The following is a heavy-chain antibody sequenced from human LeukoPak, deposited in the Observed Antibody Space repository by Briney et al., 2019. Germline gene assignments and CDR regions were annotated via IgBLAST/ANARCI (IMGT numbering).Heavy chain of an antibody. CDR3: AKDPGEMATKYYFDY. Sequence: AGSLRLSCAASGFTFSSYAMSWVRQAPGKGLEWVSAISGSGGSTYYADSVKGRFTISRDNSKNTLYLQMNSLRAEDTAVYYCAKDPGEMATKYYFDYWGQGTLVTVSS. D-gene: IGHD5-24*01. CDR1: GFTFSSYA. J-gene: IGHJ4*02. V-gene: IGHV3-23*01. CDR2: ISGSGGST.